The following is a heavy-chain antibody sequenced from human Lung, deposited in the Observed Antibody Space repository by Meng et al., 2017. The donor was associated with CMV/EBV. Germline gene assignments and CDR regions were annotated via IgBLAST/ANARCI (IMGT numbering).Heavy chain of an antibody. D-gene: IGHD4-17*01. CDR3: ARGLTTVTTHWFDP. V-gene: IGHV3-7*01. CDR1: GFTFSSYW. J-gene: IGHJ5*02. Sequence: GESXKISCAASGFTFSSYWMSWVRQAPGKGLEWVANIKQDGSEKYYVDSVKGRFTISRDNAKNSLYLQMNSLRAEDTAVYYCARGLTTVTTHWFDPLGQGXLVTVSS. CDR2: IKQDGSEK.